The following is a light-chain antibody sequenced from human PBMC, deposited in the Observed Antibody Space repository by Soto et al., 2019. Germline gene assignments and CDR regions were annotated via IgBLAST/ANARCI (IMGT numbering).Light chain of an antibody. CDR2: DVN. V-gene: IGLV2-14*03. J-gene: IGLJ2*01. CDR3: SSYTTSRTVV. CDR1: GSDVGGYDA. Sequence: QSALTQPASVSGSPGQSITISCTGAGSDVGGYDAVSWYQHHPGKAPKLIIYDVNNRPSRIPYRFSGSKSVHTASLTISGLQAEDEADYYCSSYTTSRTVVFGGGTKLTVL.